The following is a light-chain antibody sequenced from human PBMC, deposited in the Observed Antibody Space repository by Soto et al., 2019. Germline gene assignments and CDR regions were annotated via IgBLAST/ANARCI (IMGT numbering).Light chain of an antibody. CDR1: ALPKQY. CDR3: QSPDSSGTYVV. J-gene: IGLJ2*01. V-gene: IGLV3-25*03. Sequence: SYELTQPPSVSVSPGQTARITFSGDALPKQYAYWYQQKPGQAPVLVIYKDSERPSGIPERFSGSSSGTTVTLTISGAQAEDEADYYCQSPDSSGTYVVFGGGTKLTVL. CDR2: KDS.